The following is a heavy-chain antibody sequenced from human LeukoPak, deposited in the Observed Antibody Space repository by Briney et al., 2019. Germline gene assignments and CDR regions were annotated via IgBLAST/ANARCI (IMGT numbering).Heavy chain of an antibody. V-gene: IGHV3-7*01. CDR1: GFTFSSYW. Sequence: GGSLRLSCAASGFTFSSYWMSWVRQAPGKGLEWVANIKQDGSEKYYVDSVKGRFTISRDNAKNSLYLQMNSLRAEDTAVYYCAREFGYYDSSGYYYGYWGQGTLVTVSS. D-gene: IGHD3-22*01. CDR2: IKQDGSEK. J-gene: IGHJ4*02. CDR3: AREFGYYDSSGYYYGY.